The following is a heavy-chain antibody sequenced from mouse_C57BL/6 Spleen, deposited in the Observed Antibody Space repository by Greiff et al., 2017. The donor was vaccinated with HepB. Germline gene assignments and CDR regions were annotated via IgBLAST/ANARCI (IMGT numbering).Heavy chain of an antibody. Sequence: QVTLKVSGPGILQSSQTLSLTCSFSGFSLSTSGMGVSWIRQPSGKGLEWLAHIYWDDDKRYNPSLKCRLTISKDTSRNQVFLKITSVDTADTATYYCALSMVTTRAMDYWGQGTSVTVSS. CDR2: IYWDDDK. CDR3: ALSMVTTRAMDY. CDR1: GFSLSTSGMG. D-gene: IGHD2-2*01. J-gene: IGHJ4*01. V-gene: IGHV8-12*01.